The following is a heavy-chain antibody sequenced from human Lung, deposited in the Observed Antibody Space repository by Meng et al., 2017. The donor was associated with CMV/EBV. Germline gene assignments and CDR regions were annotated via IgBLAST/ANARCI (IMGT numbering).Heavy chain of an antibody. CDR3: AREPEATYPEYDGYYFDY. Sequence: SVKVSXKASGYTFTTYDINWVRQAPGQGLEWMGRIIPMFGATNYTQKFQGRVTITTDESTSTAYMELSSLRSEDTAVYYCAREPEATYPEYDGYYFDYWGQGTLVTVSS. D-gene: IGHD3-16*01. CDR1: GYTFTTYD. V-gene: IGHV1-69*05. J-gene: IGHJ4*02. CDR2: IIPMFGAT.